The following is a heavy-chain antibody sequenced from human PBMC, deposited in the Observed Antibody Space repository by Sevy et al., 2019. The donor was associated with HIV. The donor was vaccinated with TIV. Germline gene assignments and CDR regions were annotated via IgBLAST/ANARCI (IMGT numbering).Heavy chain of an antibody. CDR3: AKGSLHYYDSSGYYYVGFDY. CDR1: GFTFSSYA. J-gene: IGHJ4*02. D-gene: IGHD3-22*01. Sequence: GGSLRLSCAASGFTFSSYAMSWVRQAPGKGLEWVSAISGSGGSTYYADSVKGRFTITRDNSKNTLYLQMNSLRAEDTAVYYCAKGSLHYYDSSGYYYVGFDYWGQGTLVTVSS. V-gene: IGHV3-23*01. CDR2: ISGSGGST.